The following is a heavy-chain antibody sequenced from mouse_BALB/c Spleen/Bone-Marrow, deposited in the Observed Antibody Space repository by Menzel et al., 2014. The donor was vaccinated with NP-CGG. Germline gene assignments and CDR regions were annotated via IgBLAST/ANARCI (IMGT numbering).Heavy chain of an antibody. CDR3: ARGNPLYAMDY. V-gene: IGHV1-7*01. J-gene: IGHJ4*01. Sequence: QVQLQQSGAELAKPGASVKMSCKASGYTFTSYWMHWVKQRPGQGLEWIGYINPSTGYTDYNQKFNDKATLTADKSSSTAYMQLSSLTSKDSAVYYCARGNPLYAMDYSGQGTSVTVSS. CDR2: INPSTGYT. D-gene: IGHD2-1*01. CDR1: GYTFTSYW.